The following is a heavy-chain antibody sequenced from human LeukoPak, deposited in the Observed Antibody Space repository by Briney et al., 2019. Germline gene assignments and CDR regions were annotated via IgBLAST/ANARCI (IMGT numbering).Heavy chain of an antibody. V-gene: IGHV4-59*01. CDR2: IYYSGNT. J-gene: IGHJ5*02. CDR3: ARYLGYCSSTSCYNWFGP. Sequence: PSEPLTLTCTVSGGSISRYYWSWLRQPPGKGLEWLGYIYYSGNTKYNPSLKSRVTMSVDTSKNQFSLKLSSVTAADTAVCYCARYLGYCSSTSCYNWFGPWGQGSLVTVSS. D-gene: IGHD2-2*01. CDR1: GGSISRYY.